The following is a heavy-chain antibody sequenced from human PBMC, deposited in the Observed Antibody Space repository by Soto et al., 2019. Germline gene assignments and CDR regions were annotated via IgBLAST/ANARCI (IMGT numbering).Heavy chain of an antibody. CDR2: FDPEDGKT. J-gene: IGHJ5*02. V-gene: IGHV1-24*01. D-gene: IGHD1-26*01. CDR3: TVGVGATLWFDP. Sequence: QVQLVQSGAEVKKPGASVKVSCQVSGNLLSDLYTHWVRQAPGKGLEWMGGFDPEDGKTIYAQKFQGRVTMTEDTSTDTAYMDLSRLRSDDTAVYYCTVGVGATLWFDPWGQGTLVTVSS. CDR1: GNLLSDLY.